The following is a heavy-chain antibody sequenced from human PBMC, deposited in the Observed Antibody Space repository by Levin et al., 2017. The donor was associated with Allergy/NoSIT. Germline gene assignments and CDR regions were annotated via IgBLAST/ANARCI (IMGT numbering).Heavy chain of an antibody. CDR1: GFTLSGRYW. CDR3: ARAQYLADDCFDI. Sequence: PGGSLRLSCAASGFTLSGRYWMHWVRQTPGKGLLWVSRVNGDGRTTNYADSVKGRFTISRDNAKNTLYLQMNGLRADDTAVYYCARAQYLADDCFDIWGQGTMVTVSS. J-gene: IGHJ3*02. D-gene: IGHD2-2*01. CDR2: VNGDGRTT. V-gene: IGHV3-74*01.